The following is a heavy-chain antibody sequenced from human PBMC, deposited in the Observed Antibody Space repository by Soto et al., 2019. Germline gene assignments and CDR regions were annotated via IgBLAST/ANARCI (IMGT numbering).Heavy chain of an antibody. Sequence: GVSLRLSCTASGFTFGDYAMSWFRQAPGKGLEWVGFIRSKAYGGTTEYAASVKGRFTISRDDSKSIAYLQMNSLKTEDTAVYYCTSGGVYYDSSGYPHGNHPYDYWGQGTLVTVSS. CDR1: GFTFGDYA. J-gene: IGHJ4*02. D-gene: IGHD3-22*01. V-gene: IGHV3-49*03. CDR3: TSGGVYYDSSGYPHGNHPYDY. CDR2: IRSKAYGGTT.